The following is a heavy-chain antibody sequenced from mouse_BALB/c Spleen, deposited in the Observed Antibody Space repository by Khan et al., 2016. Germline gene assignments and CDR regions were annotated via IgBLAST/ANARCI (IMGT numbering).Heavy chain of an antibody. CDR1: GYTFTRYY. Sequence: QVQLKESGAELVKPGASVKLSCKASGYTFTRYYMYWVKQRPGQGLEWIGEINPRNGGTNFNEKFKSKATLTVDKSSSTAYMQLSSLTSEDSAVYYCTRWDYYGSSYEAWCAYWGRGTLVTVAA. CDR3: TRWDYYGSSYEAWCAY. D-gene: IGHD1-1*01. V-gene: IGHV1S81*02. CDR2: INPRNGGT. J-gene: IGHJ3*01.